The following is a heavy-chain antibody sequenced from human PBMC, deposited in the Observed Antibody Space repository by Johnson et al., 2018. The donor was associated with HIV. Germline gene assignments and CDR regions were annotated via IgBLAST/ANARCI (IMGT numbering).Heavy chain of an antibody. V-gene: IGHV3-7*03. J-gene: IGHJ3*01. D-gene: IGHD1-1*01. CDR2: IKQDGSET. Sequence: VQLVESGGGLVQPGGSLRLFCAASGFSIRGHWMSWLRQAPGKGLEWVANIKQDGSETNYVDSVKGRFTISRDNPKNSLYLQMNSLRAEDTALYSCAKDRVRYTSDVDAFDLWGQGTMVTVSS. CDR1: GFSIRGHW. CDR3: AKDRVRYTSDVDAFDL.